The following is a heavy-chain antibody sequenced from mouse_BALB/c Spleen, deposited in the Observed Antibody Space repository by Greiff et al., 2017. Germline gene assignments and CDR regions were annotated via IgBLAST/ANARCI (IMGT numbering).Heavy chain of an antibody. J-gene: IGHJ3*01. V-gene: IGHV1S81*02. D-gene: IGHD2-4*01. CDR1: GYTFTSYY. Sequence: QVHVKQPGAELVKPGASVKLSCKASGYTFTSYYMYWVKQRPGQGLEWIGGINPNDGGTNFNEKFKSKATLTVDKSSSTAYMQLSSLTSEDSAVYYCIRSPSMITGPWFAYWGQGTLVTVSA. CDR2: INPNDGGT. CDR3: IRSPSMITGPWFAY.